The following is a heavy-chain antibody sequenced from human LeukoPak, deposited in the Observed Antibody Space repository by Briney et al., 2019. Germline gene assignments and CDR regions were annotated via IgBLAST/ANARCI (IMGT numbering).Heavy chain of an antibody. CDR1: GGIFSSYA. CDR2: IIPIFGTA. CDR3: ARGRVENWNDLHYYYYYMDV. Sequence: ASVKVSCKASGGIFSSYAISWVRQAPGQGLEWMGGIIPIFGTANYAQKFQGRVTITADKSTSTAYMELSSLRSEDTAVYYCARGRVENWNDLHYYYYYMDVWGKGTTVTVSS. D-gene: IGHD1-1*01. J-gene: IGHJ6*03. V-gene: IGHV1-69*06.